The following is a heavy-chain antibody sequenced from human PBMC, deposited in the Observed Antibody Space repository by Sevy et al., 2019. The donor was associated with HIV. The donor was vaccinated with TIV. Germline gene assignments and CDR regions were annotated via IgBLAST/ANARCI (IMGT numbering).Heavy chain of an antibody. CDR2: INHSGST. V-gene: IGHV4-34*01. Sequence: SETLSLTCAVYGGSFSGYYWSWIRQPPGKGLEWIGEINHSGSTNYNPSLKSRVTISVDTSKNQFSLKLSSVTAADTAVYYCARSGSSGWYSHLDPWGQGTLVTVSS. J-gene: IGHJ5*02. CDR1: GGSFSGYY. CDR3: ARSGSSGWYSHLDP. D-gene: IGHD6-19*01.